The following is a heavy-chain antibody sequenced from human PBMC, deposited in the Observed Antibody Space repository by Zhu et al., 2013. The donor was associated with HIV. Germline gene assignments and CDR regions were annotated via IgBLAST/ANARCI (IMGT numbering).Heavy chain of an antibody. CDR3: ARDRLISMKVVRPWFDP. Sequence: QVQLVQTGAAVMQPGASVKLSCKASGYTFTDYHVHWVRQAPGQGLEYMGIIKSTSDTIYTQKFQGRVTMTRDTSTSTVSMELSRLRSDDTAVYYCARDRLISMKVVRPWFDPWGQGTLVTVSS. CDR2: IKSTSDT. CDR1: GYTFTDYH. J-gene: IGHJ5*02. V-gene: IGHV1-46*01. D-gene: IGHD3-22*01.